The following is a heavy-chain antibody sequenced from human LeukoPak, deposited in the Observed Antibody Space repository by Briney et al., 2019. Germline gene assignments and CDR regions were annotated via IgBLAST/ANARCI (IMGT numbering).Heavy chain of an antibody. CDR3: ARAMVQLYNDYNWDF. CDR2: ISGNSGYI. Sequence: NPGGSLRLSCAAPGFTFNEYYMSWIRQAPGKGLEWISYISGNSGYIYYADSLRGRFTISRDNAKNSLYLQISTLRAEDTAVYYCARAMVQLYNDYNWDFWGRGTLVTVSS. CDR1: GFTFNEYY. D-gene: IGHD1-20*01. V-gene: IGHV3-11*01. J-gene: IGHJ2*01.